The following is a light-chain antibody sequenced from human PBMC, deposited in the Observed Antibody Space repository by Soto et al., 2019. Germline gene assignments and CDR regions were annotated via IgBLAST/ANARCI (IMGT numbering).Light chain of an antibody. CDR3: FSFTTDWTHV. V-gene: IGLV2-14*01. CDR2: EVS. CDR1: SSDIGAYNY. Sequence: QYALTQPSSVCGSPGQSITISCTGSSSDIGAYNYVSWFQQYPGKAPKLIISEVSNRPSGVSNRFSGSKSGTAASLTISGLQTEDEADYFCFSFTTDWTHVFGTGTKVTVL. J-gene: IGLJ1*01.